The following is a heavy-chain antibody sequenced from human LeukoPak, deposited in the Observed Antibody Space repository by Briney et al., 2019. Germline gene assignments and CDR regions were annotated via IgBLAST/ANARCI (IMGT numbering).Heavy chain of an antibody. D-gene: IGHD3-10*01. J-gene: IGHJ6*03. V-gene: IGHV4-39*07. CDR2: IYYSGRT. CDR3: ARDTGITMVRGVNYYYYYYMDV. CDR1: GGSISGSDYY. Sequence: SETLSLTCTVSGGSISGSDYYWGWIRQPPGKGLEWIGSIYYSGRTFYNPSLKSRVTISVDTSKNQFSLKLSSVTAADTAVYYCARDTGITMVRGVNYYYYYYMDVWGKGTTVTVSS.